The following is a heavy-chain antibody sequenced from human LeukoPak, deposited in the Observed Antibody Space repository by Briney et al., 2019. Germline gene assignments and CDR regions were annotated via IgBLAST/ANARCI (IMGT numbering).Heavy chain of an antibody. CDR3: ARVSSGWYGS. J-gene: IGHJ5*01. Sequence: GVSLRLSCAASGFAFSSDWMSWVRQAPSKGLEWVAVISYDGSNKYYADSVKGRFTISRDNSKNTLYLQMNSLRAEDTAVYYCARVSSGWYGSWGQGTLVTVSS. CDR1: GFAFSSDW. V-gene: IGHV3-30-3*01. CDR2: ISYDGSNK. D-gene: IGHD6-19*01.